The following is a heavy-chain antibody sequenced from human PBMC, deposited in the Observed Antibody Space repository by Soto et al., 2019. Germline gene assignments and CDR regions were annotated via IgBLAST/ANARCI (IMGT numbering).Heavy chain of an antibody. CDR1: GGSISSSSYY. Sequence: YETLSLTCPVSGGSISSSSYYWGWIRQPPGKGLEWIGSIYYSGSTYYNPSLKSLVTISVDTSKNQFSLKLSSVSAADTAVYYSARQAVVWVRYRCGNNWFDPWGQRTLVTVS. J-gene: IGHJ5*02. D-gene: IGHD3-16*02. CDR2: IYYSGST. CDR3: ARQAVVWVRYRCGNNWFDP. V-gene: IGHV4-39*01.